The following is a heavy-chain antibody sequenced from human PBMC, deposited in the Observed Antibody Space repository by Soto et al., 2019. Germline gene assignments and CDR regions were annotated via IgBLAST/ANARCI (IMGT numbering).Heavy chain of an antibody. Sequence: EVQLLESGGGLVQPGGSLRLSCAASGFTFSSYAMSWVRQAPGKGLEWVSAISGSGGSTYYADSVKGRFTISRDNSKNTLYLQMNSLRAEDTGVYYFAKDSGNYYGSGSYYGVVDYWGQGTLVTVSS. V-gene: IGHV3-23*01. D-gene: IGHD3-10*01. CDR2: ISGSGGST. J-gene: IGHJ4*02. CDR1: GFTFSSYA. CDR3: AKDSGNYYGSGSYYGVVDY.